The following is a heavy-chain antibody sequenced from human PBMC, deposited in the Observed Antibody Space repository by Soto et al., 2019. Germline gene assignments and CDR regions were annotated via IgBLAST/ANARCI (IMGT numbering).Heavy chain of an antibody. J-gene: IGHJ4*02. CDR2: MSGTGGST. V-gene: IGHV3-23*01. CDR3: AKAGFSSGWSPSYFAY. CDR1: GFTFSSYA. Sequence: EVQLLESGGGLVQPGRSLRLSCAASGFTFSSYAMNWVRQAPGKGLEWVSAMSGTGGSTYYADSVKGRFTISRDNSKNTLYLQMNSLRVADTAVFYCAKAGFSSGWSPSYFAYWGQGTLVTVSS. D-gene: IGHD6-19*01.